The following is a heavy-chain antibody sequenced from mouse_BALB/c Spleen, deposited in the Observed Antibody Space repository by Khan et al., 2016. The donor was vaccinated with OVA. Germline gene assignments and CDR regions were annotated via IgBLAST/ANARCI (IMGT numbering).Heavy chain of an antibody. V-gene: IGHV1S134*01. J-gene: IGHJ2*01. CDR3: TTAYYRYYFDY. CDR1: GSTFTGYG. D-gene: IGHD2-14*01. Sequence: EVQLLESGAELGRPGSSVKLSCKTSGSTFTGYGIKWVKQRPGQGLEWIGYIYPGNGYTEYNEKFQGKAILTLDTSSSTAYMQLGSLTTEDSAIYFCTTAYYRYYFDYWGQGTTLTVSS. CDR2: IYPGNGYT.